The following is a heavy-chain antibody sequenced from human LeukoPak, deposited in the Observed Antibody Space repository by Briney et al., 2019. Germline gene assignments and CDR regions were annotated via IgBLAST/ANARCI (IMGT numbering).Heavy chain of an antibody. CDR3: ARTGTYYYDSSDYSGSN. CDR1: GLXVSSNF. CDR2: IYSGGRT. V-gene: IGHV3-66*01. D-gene: IGHD3-22*01. J-gene: IGHJ4*02. Sequence: GGSLRLSCAVSGLXVSSNFISWVRQAPGKGLKWVSVIYSGGRTYYAGSVKGRFTISRDNSKNTLYLQMNSLRAEDTAVYYCARTGTYYYDSSDYSGSNWGQGTLVTVSS.